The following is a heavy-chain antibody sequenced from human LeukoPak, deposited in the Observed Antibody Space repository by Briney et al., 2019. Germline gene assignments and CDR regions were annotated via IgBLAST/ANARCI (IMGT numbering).Heavy chain of an antibody. J-gene: IGHJ3*02. CDR2: INHSGST. CDR3: ARGMHRTHYDYVWGSYRFVAFDI. Sequence: SETLSLTCAVYGGSFSGYYWSWIRQPPGKGLEWIGEINHSGSTNYNPSLKSRVTISVDTSKNQFSLKLSSVTAADTAVYYCARGMHRTHYDYVWGSYRFVAFDIWGQGTMVTVSS. D-gene: IGHD3-16*02. V-gene: IGHV4-34*01. CDR1: GGSFSGYY.